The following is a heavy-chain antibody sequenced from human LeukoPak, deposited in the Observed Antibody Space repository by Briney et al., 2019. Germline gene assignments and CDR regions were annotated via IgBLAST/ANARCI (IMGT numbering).Heavy chain of an antibody. CDR1: GVSMNNNY. V-gene: IGHV4-4*09. CDR2: MSFSGSA. CDR3: ARGDDLLTGSYDWFNP. D-gene: IGHD3-9*01. J-gene: IGHJ5*02. Sequence: PSETLSLTCAVSGVSMNNNYWAWIRRSPGGKLEWIGYMSFSGSATYNPSLNSRVSISVDSSKNQFSLDLTSLTAADTAVYYCARGDDLLTGSYDWFNPWGQGTLVIVSS.